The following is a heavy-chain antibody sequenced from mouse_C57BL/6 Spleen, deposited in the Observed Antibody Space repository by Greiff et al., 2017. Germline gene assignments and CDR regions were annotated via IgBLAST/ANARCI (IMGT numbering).Heavy chain of an antibody. CDR1: GFSLTSYG. V-gene: IGHV2-2*01. Sequence: QVQLQQSGPGLVQPSQSLSITCTVSGFSLTSYGVHWVRQSPGTGLEWLGVIWSGGSTDSNAAFISRLSISKDNSKSQVFFKMNSLQADDTAIYYCARKDSNYENYAMDYWGQGTSVTVSS. J-gene: IGHJ4*01. CDR3: ARKDSNYENYAMDY. D-gene: IGHD2-5*01. CDR2: IWSGGST.